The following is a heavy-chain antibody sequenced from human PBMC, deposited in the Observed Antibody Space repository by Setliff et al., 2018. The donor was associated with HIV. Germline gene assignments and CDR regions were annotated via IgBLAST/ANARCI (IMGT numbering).Heavy chain of an antibody. CDR1: GFSPSTSGVG. Sequence: SGPTLVNPTQTLTLTCTFSGFSPSTSGVGVGWIRQPPGKALEWLALIYWDDDKRYSPSLKSRLTITKDTSKNQVVLTMTNMDPVDTATYYCAHSKWDGGYYKFWSGYNYWGQGTLVTVSS. J-gene: IGHJ4*02. CDR2: IYWDDDK. D-gene: IGHD3-3*01. CDR3: AHSKWDGGYYKFWSGYNY. V-gene: IGHV2-5*02.